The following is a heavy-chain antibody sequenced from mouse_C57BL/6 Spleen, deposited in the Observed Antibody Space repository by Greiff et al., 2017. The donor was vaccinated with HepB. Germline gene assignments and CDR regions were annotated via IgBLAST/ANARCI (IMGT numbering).Heavy chain of an antibody. D-gene: IGHD3-1*01. CDR2: IHPSDSDT. Sequence: QVQLQQSGAELVKPGASVKVSCKASGYTFTSYWMHWVKQRPGQGLEWIGRIHPSDSDTNYNQKFKGKATLTVDKSSSTAYMQLSSLTSEDSAVYYWAIQGSRVPFAYWGQGTLVTVSA. V-gene: IGHV1-74*01. CDR3: AIQGSRVPFAY. J-gene: IGHJ3*01. CDR1: GYTFTSYW.